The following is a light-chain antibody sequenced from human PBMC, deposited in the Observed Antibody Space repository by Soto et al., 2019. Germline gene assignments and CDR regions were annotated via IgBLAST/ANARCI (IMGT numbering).Light chain of an antibody. CDR2: GAS. V-gene: IGKV3-20*01. CDR3: QQYDSSPHT. Sequence: EIMLTQSPGTLSLSPGERATLSCRASQSVSSSYLAWYQHKPGQAPRLLIYGASSMATGIPDRFSGSGSGTDFTLTISRLQPEDFAVYYCQQYDSSPHTFGRGTKVEIK. CDR1: QSVSSSY. J-gene: IGKJ2*01.